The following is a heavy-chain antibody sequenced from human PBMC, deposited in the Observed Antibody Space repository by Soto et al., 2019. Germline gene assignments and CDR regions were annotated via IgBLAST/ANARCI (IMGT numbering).Heavy chain of an antibody. J-gene: IGHJ4*02. Sequence: PSETLSLTCAVYGGSFSGYCWSWIRQPPGKGLEWIGEINHSGRTNYNPSLKSRVTISVDTSKSQFSLKLSSVTAAHTAVYYCARGRKYYDFWSGYSHPRYYFNYWGQATRVTVS. CDR3: ARGRKYYDFWSGYSHPRYYFNY. CDR1: GGSFSGYC. CDR2: INHSGRT. V-gene: IGHV4-34*01. D-gene: IGHD3-3*01.